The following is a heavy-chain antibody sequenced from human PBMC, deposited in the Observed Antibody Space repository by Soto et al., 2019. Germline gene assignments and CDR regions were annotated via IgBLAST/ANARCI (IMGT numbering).Heavy chain of an antibody. Sequence: QVQLVQSGAEVKKPGASVKVSCKASGYTFTNYDINWVRQATGQGLEWMGWMNPNSGNTGYAQNFQGRVTMTRNTSMSTAYRELTSLRSEDTAVYYCARSYCISTSCSPLLGWWGQGTLVTVSS. CDR1: GYTFTNYD. CDR3: ARSYCISTSCSPLLGW. CDR2: MNPNSGNT. D-gene: IGHD2-2*01. V-gene: IGHV1-8*01. J-gene: IGHJ4*02.